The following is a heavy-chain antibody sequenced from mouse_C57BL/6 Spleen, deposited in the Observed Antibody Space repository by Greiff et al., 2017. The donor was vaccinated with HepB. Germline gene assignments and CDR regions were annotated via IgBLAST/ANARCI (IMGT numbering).Heavy chain of an antibody. V-gene: IGHV1-69*01. J-gene: IGHJ2*01. Sequence: QVQLQQPGAELVMPGASVKLSCKASGYTFTSYWMHWVKQRPGQGLEWIGEIDPSDSYTNYNQKFKGKSTLTVAKSSSTAYMQLSSLTSEDSAVFYCARSYYGSLYYFDYWGQGTTLTVSS. CDR1: GYTFTSYW. CDR2: IDPSDSYT. CDR3: ARSYYGSLYYFDY. D-gene: IGHD1-1*01.